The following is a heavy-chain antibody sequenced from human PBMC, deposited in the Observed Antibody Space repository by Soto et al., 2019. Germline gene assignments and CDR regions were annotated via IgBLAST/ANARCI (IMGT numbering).Heavy chain of an antibody. V-gene: IGHV3-30*18. Sequence: SLRLSCAASGFTFSSYGMHWVRQAPGKGLEWVAVISDDGSNKYYADSVKGRFTISRDNSKNTLYLQMNSLRVEDTAVYYCAKDRLELGSHRTAFDIWGQGTMVTVSS. CDR3: AKDRLELGSHRTAFDI. CDR2: ISDDGSNK. J-gene: IGHJ3*02. D-gene: IGHD1-1*01. CDR1: GFTFSSYG.